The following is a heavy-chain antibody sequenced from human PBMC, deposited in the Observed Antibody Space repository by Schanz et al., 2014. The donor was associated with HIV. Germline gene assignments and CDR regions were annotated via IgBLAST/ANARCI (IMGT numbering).Heavy chain of an antibody. J-gene: IGHJ4*02. V-gene: IGHV3-30*18. CDR2: ISYDGSNK. CDR1: GFTFSNYG. CDR3: AKVGRIYSTTWIDH. Sequence: QVQLVESGGGVVQPGRSLRLSCAASGFTFSNYGMHWVRQAPGKGLEWVAVISYDGSNKYYADSVKGRFTISRDNSKNTVYLQMNSLRGEDSAVYYCAKVGRIYSTTWIDHWGQGTLVTVSS. D-gene: IGHD6-13*01.